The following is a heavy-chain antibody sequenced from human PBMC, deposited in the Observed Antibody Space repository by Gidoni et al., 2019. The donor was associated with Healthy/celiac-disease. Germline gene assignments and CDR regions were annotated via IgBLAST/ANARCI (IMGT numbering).Heavy chain of an antibody. CDR3: AGDSVGMADYFDY. Sequence: QVQLVESGGGVVQPGRSLRLSCAASGFTFSSYAMHWVRQAPGKGLEWVAVISYDGSNKYYADSVKGRFTISRDNSKNTLYLQMNSLRAEDTAGYYCAGDSVGMADYFDYWGQGTLVTVSS. V-gene: IGHV3-30*04. J-gene: IGHJ4*02. CDR1: GFTFSSYA. D-gene: IGHD6-19*01. CDR2: ISYDGSNK.